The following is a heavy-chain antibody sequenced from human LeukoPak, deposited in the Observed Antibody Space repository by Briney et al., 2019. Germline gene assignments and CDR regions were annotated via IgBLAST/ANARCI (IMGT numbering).Heavy chain of an antibody. V-gene: IGHV3-9*01. CDR1: GFTFDDYA. CDR2: ISWNSGSI. CDR3: AKGVVVVPAAIYYGMDV. D-gene: IGHD2-2*02. J-gene: IGHJ6*02. Sequence: GRSLRLSCAASGFTFDDYAMHWVRQAPGKGLEWVSGISWNSGSIGYADSVKGRFTISRDNAKHSMYLQMNSLRAEDTALYYCAKGVVVVPAAIYYGMDVWGQGTTVTVSS.